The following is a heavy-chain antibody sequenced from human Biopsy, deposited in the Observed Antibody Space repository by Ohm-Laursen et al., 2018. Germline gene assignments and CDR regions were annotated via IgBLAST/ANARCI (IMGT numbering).Heavy chain of an antibody. CDR1: GGSIGSSTTYY. CDR2: IYNTETT. J-gene: IGHJ5*02. V-gene: IGHV4-39*01. Sequence: TLSLTCPVSGGSIGSSTTYYWAWLRQPPGKGLEWIGSIYNTETTFYNPSLESRVTISVDTSTNQFSLKVSSGTAADTALYFCARHPTGFWFDPWGHGTLVTVSS. CDR3: ARHPTGFWFDP.